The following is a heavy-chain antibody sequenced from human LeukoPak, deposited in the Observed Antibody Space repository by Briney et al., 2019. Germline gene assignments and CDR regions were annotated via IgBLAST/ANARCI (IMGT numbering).Heavy chain of an antibody. J-gene: IGHJ5*02. CDR1: GFTFSTYA. CDR2: LSNSGGSGGST. CDR3: ASSIEGNWFDP. V-gene: IGHV3-23*01. Sequence: GGSLRLSCAASGFTFSTYAMSWVRQAPGKGLEWVSALSNSGGSGGSTYYADSVKGRFTISRDNVKNSLYLQMNSLRAEDTAVYYCASSIEGNWFDPWGQGTLVTVSS.